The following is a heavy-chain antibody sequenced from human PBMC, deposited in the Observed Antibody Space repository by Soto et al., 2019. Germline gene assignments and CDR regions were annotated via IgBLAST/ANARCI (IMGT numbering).Heavy chain of an antibody. Sequence: GGSLRLSCAASGFTFSSYAMSWVRRAPGRGLEWVSGVSGSGGSTTYADAVKGRFTISRDSSKNTLYLQMNSLRAEDTALYYCAKEAGTWLTLASDVFDIWGQGTMVTVSS. D-gene: IGHD3-3*02. V-gene: IGHV3-23*01. CDR1: GFTFSSYA. CDR2: VSGSGGST. J-gene: IGHJ3*02. CDR3: AKEAGTWLTLASDVFDI.